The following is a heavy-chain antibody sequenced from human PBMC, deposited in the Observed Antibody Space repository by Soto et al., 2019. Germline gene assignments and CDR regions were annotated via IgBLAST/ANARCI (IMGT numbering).Heavy chain of an antibody. V-gene: IGHV1-69*13. J-gene: IGHJ4*02. CDR2: IIPIFGTA. Sequence: GASGKVSCKASWGTFSSYAISWGRQAPGQRGEWMGGIIPIFGTANYAQKFQGRVTITADESTSTAYMELSSLRSDDTAVYYCAALPVGVGDGDSSEDYFDFWGQGTVVTVSS. CDR1: WGTFSSYA. D-gene: IGHD2-15*01. CDR3: AALPVGVGDGDSSEDYFDF.